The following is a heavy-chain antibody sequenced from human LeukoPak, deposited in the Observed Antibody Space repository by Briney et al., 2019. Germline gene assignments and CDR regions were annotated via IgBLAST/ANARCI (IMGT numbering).Heavy chain of an antibody. CDR3: ARTTEGGYSYGYFYYYYMDV. V-gene: IGHV4-59*01. CDR2: IYYSGST. D-gene: IGHD5-18*01. J-gene: IGHJ6*03. CDR1: GGSISSYY. Sequence: SETLSLTCTVSGGSISSYYWSWIRQPPGKGLEWIGYIYYSGSTNYKSSLKSRVTISVDTSKNQFSLKLSSVTAADTAVYYCARTTEGGYSYGYFYYYYMDVWGKGTTVTISS.